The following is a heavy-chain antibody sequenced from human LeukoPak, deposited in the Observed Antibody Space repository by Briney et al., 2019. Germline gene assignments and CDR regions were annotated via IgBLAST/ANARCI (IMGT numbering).Heavy chain of an antibody. Sequence: PGGSLRLSCAASGFSFTTAWMNWVRQAPGKGLEWVGRIRSKNAGGATEYAAPVRGRFTISRDDSKNTVGLQMKSLTPEDTAVYYCLFGATDLDYWGRGTLVTVSS. CDR2: IRSKNAGGAT. CDR1: GFSFTTAW. J-gene: IGHJ4*02. D-gene: IGHD3-10*01. CDR3: LFGATDLDY. V-gene: IGHV3-15*01.